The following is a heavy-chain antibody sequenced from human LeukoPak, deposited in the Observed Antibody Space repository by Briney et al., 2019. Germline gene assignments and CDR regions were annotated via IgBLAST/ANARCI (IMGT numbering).Heavy chain of an antibody. CDR3: TTDQSPSSSWSPDYYYYYMDV. CDR2: IKSKTDGGTT. J-gene: IGHJ6*03. Sequence: GGSLRLSCAASGFTFSNAWMSWVRQAPGKGLEWVGRIKSKTDGGTTDYAAPVKGRFTISRDDSKNTLYLQMNSLKTEDTAVYYCTTDQSPSSSWSPDYYYYYMDVWGKGTTVTVSS. CDR1: GFTFSNAW. V-gene: IGHV3-15*01. D-gene: IGHD6-13*01.